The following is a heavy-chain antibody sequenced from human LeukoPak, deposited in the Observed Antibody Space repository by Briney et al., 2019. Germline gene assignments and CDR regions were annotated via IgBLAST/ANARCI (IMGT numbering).Heavy chain of an antibody. J-gene: IGHJ4*02. Sequence: PGGSLRLSCAATGFSFMNAWMIWVRQAPGKGLEWVGRIKSNADGGTPDYAAPARGRFTISRDDSKNTLYLQMNSLKTEDTAVYYCTTFYHEYSPYWGRGTLVTVSS. CDR3: TTFYHEYSPY. D-gene: IGHD2/OR15-2a*01. V-gene: IGHV3-15*01. CDR1: GFSFMNAW. CDR2: IKSNADGGTP.